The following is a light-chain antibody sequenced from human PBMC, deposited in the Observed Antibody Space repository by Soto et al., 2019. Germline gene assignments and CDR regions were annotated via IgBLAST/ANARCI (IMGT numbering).Light chain of an antibody. CDR3: QSYDSSLSGTV. CDR2: GNS. Sequence: QPVLTQPPSVSGAPGQRVTISCTGSSSNIVAGYDVHWYQQLPGTAPKLLIYGNSNRPSGVPDRFSGSKSGTSASLAITGLQAEDEADYYFQSYDSSLSGTVFGGGTKVTVL. V-gene: IGLV1-40*01. J-gene: IGLJ3*02. CDR1: SSNIVAGYD.